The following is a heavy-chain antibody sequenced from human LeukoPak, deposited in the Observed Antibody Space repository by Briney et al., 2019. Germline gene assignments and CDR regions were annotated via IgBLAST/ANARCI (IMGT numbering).Heavy chain of an antibody. J-gene: IGHJ6*02. CDR1: GGSISSDH. Sequence: PSETLSLTCSVSGGSISSDHWNWIRQTPGKGLEWIGYIYYSGSTNYNPSLKSRVTISVDTSKNQFSLKLSSVTAADTAVYYCARDSGSYPWDYYGMDVWGQGTTVTVSS. CDR2: IYYSGST. CDR3: ARDSGSYPWDYYGMDV. V-gene: IGHV4-59*12. D-gene: IGHD1-26*01.